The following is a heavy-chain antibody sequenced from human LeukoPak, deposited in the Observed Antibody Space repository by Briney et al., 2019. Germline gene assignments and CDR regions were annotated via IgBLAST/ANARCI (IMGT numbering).Heavy chain of an antibody. V-gene: IGHV4-4*09. D-gene: IGHD2-15*01. J-gene: IGHJ1*01. CDR1: GDSVIYGY. CDR2: IYDSGIT. CDR3: AGRGHRYSRD. Sequence: SETLSLTCIVSGDSVIYGYVLWVWQPPGKGLEWIGYIYDSGITDYNSSLKSRLTISVDTSNNQLSLKLRSVTAAGMPVYYCAGRGHRYSRDWGQGILVTVSS.